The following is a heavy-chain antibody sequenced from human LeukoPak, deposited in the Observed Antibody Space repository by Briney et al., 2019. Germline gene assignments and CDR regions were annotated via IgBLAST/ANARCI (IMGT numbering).Heavy chain of an antibody. J-gene: IGHJ4*02. CDR1: GFTFNNYA. Sequence: GGSLRLSXAASGFTFNNYAVTWVRQAPGKGLEWGSVINGGGSSYYADSVKGRFTVSRDNSKNTLYLQVNSLRDEDTAVYYCAKGQGYNYGDSIDYWGQGTLVTVSS. D-gene: IGHD5-18*01. CDR3: AKGQGYNYGDSIDY. V-gene: IGHV3-23*01. CDR2: INGGGSS.